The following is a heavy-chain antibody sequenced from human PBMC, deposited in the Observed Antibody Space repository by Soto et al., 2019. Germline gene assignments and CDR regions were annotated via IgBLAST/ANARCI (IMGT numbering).Heavy chain of an antibody. V-gene: IGHV3-53*01. D-gene: IGHD4-4*01. CDR1: GFTVSSNY. CDR3: ARGSNWFDP. CDR2: IYSDGST. Sequence: GWSLRLSCAASGFTVSSNYMNWVRQAPGKGLEWVSVIYSDGSTSYADSAKGRFTISRDNSKNTMYLQMTRLRAEDTAVYDCARGSNWFDPWGQGTLVTVSS. J-gene: IGHJ5*02.